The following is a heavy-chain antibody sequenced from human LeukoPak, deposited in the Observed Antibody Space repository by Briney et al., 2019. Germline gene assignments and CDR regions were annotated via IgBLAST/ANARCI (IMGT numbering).Heavy chain of an antibody. CDR3: ASRRIYDFWSGYYQGMDV. D-gene: IGHD3-3*01. Sequence: SETLSLTCAVYGGSFSGYYWSWIRQPPGKGLERIGEINHSGSTNYNPSLKSRVTISVDTSKNQFSLKLSSVTAADTAVYYCASRRIYDFWSGYYQGMDVWGKGTTVTVSS. J-gene: IGHJ6*04. CDR1: GGSFSGYY. CDR2: INHSGST. V-gene: IGHV4-34*01.